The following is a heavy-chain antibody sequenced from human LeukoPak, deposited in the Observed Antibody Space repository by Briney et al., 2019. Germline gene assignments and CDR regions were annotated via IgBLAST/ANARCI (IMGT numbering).Heavy chain of an antibody. CDR1: GGSISSYY. Sequence: SETLSLTCTVSGGSISSYYWSWIRQPAGKGLEWIGRIYTSGSTNYNPSLKSRVTMSVDTSKNQFSLKLSSVTAADTAVYYCARCITMIRDDAFDIWGQGTMVTVSS. J-gene: IGHJ3*02. D-gene: IGHD3-22*01. V-gene: IGHV4-4*07. CDR3: ARCITMIRDDAFDI. CDR2: IYTSGST.